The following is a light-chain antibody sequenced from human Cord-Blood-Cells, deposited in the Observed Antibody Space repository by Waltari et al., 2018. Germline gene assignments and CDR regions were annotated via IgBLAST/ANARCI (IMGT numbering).Light chain of an antibody. CDR3: QQYYSTXYT. V-gene: IGKV4-1*01. CDR2: WAS. CDR1: QSVXYSSNNKNY. Sequence: DIVMTQSPDSXAVSLGXRATXXCKSXQSVXYSSNNKNYLAWYQQKPGQPPKLLIYWASTRESGVPDRFSGSGSGTDFTLTISSLXAEDVAVYYCQQYYSTXYTFGXXTKLEIK. J-gene: IGKJ2*01.